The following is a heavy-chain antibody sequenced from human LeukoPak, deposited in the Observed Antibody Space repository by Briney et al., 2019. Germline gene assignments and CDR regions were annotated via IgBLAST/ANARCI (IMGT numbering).Heavy chain of an antibody. D-gene: IGHD3-10*01. CDR1: GFTFSTYA. V-gene: IGHV3-23*01. Sequence: GGSLRLSCAASGFTFSTYAVSWVRQAPGSGLEWVSGISGSGVSTYYAGSVKGRFTISRDNSKNTLYLQMNSLRAEDTAAYYCANDGSGNYFDNWGQGTLVTVPS. CDR3: ANDGSGNYFDN. CDR2: ISGSGVST. J-gene: IGHJ4*02.